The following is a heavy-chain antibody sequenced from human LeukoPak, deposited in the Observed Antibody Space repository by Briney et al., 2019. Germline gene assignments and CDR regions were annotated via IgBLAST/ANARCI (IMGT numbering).Heavy chain of an antibody. CDR2: ISGSGGNT. D-gene: IGHD5-24*01. Sequence: GGSLRLSCAASGLTFSSYAMNWVRQAPGKGLEWVSAISGSGGNTYYADSVKGRFTISRDNSKNTLYLQMNSLRAEDTAVYYCAKDRGDGYNTEFDYWGQGTLVTVSS. CDR3: AKDRGDGYNTEFDY. V-gene: IGHV3-23*01. J-gene: IGHJ4*02. CDR1: GLTFSSYA.